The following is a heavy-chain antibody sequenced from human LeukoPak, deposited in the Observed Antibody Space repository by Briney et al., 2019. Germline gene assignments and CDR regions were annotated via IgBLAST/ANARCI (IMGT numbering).Heavy chain of an antibody. J-gene: IGHJ4*02. V-gene: IGHV4-4*07. D-gene: IGHD6-19*01. CDR1: GGSISSYY. Sequence: SETLSLTCTVSGGSISSYYWSWIRQPAGKGLEWIGRIYTSGSTNYNPSLKSRVTMSVDTSKNQFSLKLSSVTAADTAVYYCARGVSSGWWAKFDYWGQGTLVTVSS. CDR3: ARGVSSGWWAKFDY. CDR2: IYTSGST.